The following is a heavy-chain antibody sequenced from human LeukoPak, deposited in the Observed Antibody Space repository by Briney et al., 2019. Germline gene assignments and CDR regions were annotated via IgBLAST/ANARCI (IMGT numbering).Heavy chain of an antibody. Sequence: SGGSLRLSCAASGFTFSSYSMNWVRQAPGKGLEWVSSISSSSSYIYYADSVKGRFTISRDNAKNSLYLQMNSLRAEDTAVYYCARDPVTKDAFDIWGQGTMVTVSS. CDR3: ARDPVTKDAFDI. CDR1: GFTFSSYS. CDR2: ISSSSSYI. J-gene: IGHJ3*02. V-gene: IGHV3-21*01. D-gene: IGHD5-18*01.